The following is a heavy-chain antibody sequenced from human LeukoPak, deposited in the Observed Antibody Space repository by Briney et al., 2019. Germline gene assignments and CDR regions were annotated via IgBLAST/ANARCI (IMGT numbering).Heavy chain of an antibody. CDR2: ISYSGST. CDR1: GGSISSYY. CDR3: ARHQEMATILSWFDP. Sequence: ASETLSLTCTVSGGSISSYYWSWMRQPPGKGLEWIGYISYSGSTKYNPSLKSRVTISVDTSKNHISLKVTSVTAADTAVYYCARHQEMATILSWFDPWGQETLVTVSS. J-gene: IGHJ5*02. V-gene: IGHV4-59*08. D-gene: IGHD5-24*01.